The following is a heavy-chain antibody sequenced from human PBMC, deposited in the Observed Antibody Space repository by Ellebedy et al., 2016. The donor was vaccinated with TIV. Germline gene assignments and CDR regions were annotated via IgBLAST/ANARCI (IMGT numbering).Heavy chain of an antibody. V-gene: IGHV3-23*01. J-gene: IGHJ4*02. D-gene: IGHD3-22*01. Sequence: GESLKISCAASGFTFRNFAVTWVRQAPGRGLEWVSSISSSGVSTDYADSVRGRVTISRDNSKNTLYLQMNSLRADDTALYYCAKLDSSGYYYGRFDYWGQGTLVTVSS. CDR3: AKLDSSGYYYGRFDY. CDR2: ISSSGVST. CDR1: GFTFRNFA.